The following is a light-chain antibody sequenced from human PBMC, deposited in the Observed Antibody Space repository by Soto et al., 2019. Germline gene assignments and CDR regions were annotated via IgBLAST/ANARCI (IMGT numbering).Light chain of an antibody. CDR2: YMS. CDR3: HQRQSWPRT. Sequence: EIVLTQSTATLSSSPGETAILSRRASQYVGSRLAWYQHKPGQAPRLLIYYMSKRATGIPARFSGSGSGTDFTLTISSLAPDDFAIYYCHQRQSWPRTFGQGTKVEIK. CDR1: QYVGSR. V-gene: IGKV3-11*01. J-gene: IGKJ1*01.